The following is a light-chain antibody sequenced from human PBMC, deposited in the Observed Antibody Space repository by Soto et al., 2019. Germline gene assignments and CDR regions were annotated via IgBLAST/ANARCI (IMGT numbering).Light chain of an antibody. V-gene: IGLV2-14*01. Sequence: QSVLTQPASVSGSPGQSITISCTGTSSDVGGYNYVSWYQQHPGKAPKLMIYEVSNRPSGVSNRFSGSKSGNTASLTISGLQDEEEADYSCSSYKSRSTRVFGTGTKVTV. J-gene: IGLJ1*01. CDR2: EVS. CDR3: SSYKSRSTRV. CDR1: SSDVGGYNY.